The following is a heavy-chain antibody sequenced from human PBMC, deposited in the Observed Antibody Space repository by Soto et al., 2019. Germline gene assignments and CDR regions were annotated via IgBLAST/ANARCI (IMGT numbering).Heavy chain of an antibody. J-gene: IGHJ6*02. CDR2: TYFRAKWYN. V-gene: IGHV6-1*01. D-gene: IGHD6-13*01. CDR1: GDILSTNSAA. Sequence: PSQTLSLTCAISGDILSTNSAAWSWIRQSPSRGLEWLGRTYFRAKWYNGYAVSVKSRITINPDTSKNQFSLQLNSVTPEDTAVYYCVREKVAAVVSYYFYSGLDVWRRGTTVTVSS. CDR3: VREKVAAVVSYYFYSGLDV.